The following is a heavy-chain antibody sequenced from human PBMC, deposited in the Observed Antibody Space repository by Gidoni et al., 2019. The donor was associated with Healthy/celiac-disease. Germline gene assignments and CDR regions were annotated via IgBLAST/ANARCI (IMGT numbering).Heavy chain of an antibody. CDR1: GFTVSSNY. V-gene: IGHV3-66*01. D-gene: IGHD4-17*01. CDR2: IYSGGST. Sequence: EVHLVESGGSFVQPGGSLRLSCAASGFTVSSNYMSWVRQAPGKGLELVSVIYSGGSTYYADSVKGRFTIARDNSKNAMYLQMNSLRAEDTVVDYCARDLGDYGAPFDSWGQGTMVTVSS. J-gene: IGHJ3*02. CDR3: ARDLGDYGAPFDS.